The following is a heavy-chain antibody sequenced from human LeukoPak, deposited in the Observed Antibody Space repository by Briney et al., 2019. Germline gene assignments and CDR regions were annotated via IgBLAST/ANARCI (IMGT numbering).Heavy chain of an antibody. V-gene: IGHV1-2*02. J-gene: IGHJ3*02. Sequence: ASVKVSCKASGYTFTGYYMHWVRQAPGQGLEWMGWINPNSGGTNYAQKFQGRVTMTRDTSISTAYMELSRLRSDDTAVYYCARDNIAESYHDAFDIWGQGTMVTVSS. CDR1: GYTFTGYY. CDR2: INPNSGGT. D-gene: IGHD6-13*01. CDR3: ARDNIAESYHDAFDI.